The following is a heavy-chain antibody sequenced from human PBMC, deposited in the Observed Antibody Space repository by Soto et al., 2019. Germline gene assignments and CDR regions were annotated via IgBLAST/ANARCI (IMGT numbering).Heavy chain of an antibody. CDR3: ADLEGYGATVFNS. J-gene: IGHJ5*02. CDR1: GGTFSSNA. V-gene: IGHV1-69*09. D-gene: IGHD5-18*01. CDR2: IIPILRTS. Sequence: QVQLVQSGAEVKKPGSSVKVSCKASGGTFSSNAISWVRQAPGQGLEWMGRIIPILRTSDYAQKFQGRVTVSADRSTSTAYMELSSLTSEDTAVYYCADLEGYGATVFNSWGQGTLVTVSS.